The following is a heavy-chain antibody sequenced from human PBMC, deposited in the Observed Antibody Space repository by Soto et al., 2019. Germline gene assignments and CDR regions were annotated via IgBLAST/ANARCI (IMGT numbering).Heavy chain of an antibody. CDR2: ISWDGEK. J-gene: IGHJ4*02. V-gene: IGHV2-5*02. D-gene: IGHD3-9*01. CDR3: AHRRVDLLTGHYYFDY. CDR1: GFSLNTRGVG. Sequence: QITLKESGPTLVKPTQTLTLTCTFSGFSLNTRGVGVGWIRQPPGKALEWLALISWDGEKRYSPSLKSRLPITKDTSENPVVLTMTNMDPVDTATNYSAHRRVDLLTGHYYFDYGGQGTLVTVSS.